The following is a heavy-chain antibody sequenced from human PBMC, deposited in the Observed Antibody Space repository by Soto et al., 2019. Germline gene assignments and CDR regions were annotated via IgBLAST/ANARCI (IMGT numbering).Heavy chain of an antibody. CDR1: GLTFSSDG. Sequence: GGSLRLSCAAPGLTFSSDGMHWVRQAPGKVLEGVAVISYDGINKYYADSVKGRFTISRDNSKNTLYLQMNSLRAEDTAVYYCAKDIFWDVRYYDILTGLNWFDPWGQGT. CDR2: ISYDGINK. D-gene: IGHD3-9*01. V-gene: IGHV3-30*18. J-gene: IGHJ5*02. CDR3: AKDIFWDVRYYDILTGLNWFDP.